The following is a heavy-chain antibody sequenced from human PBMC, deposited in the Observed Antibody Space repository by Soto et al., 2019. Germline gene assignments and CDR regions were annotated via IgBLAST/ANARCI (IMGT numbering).Heavy chain of an antibody. CDR2: IWYDGSNK. CDR1: GFTFSSYG. D-gene: IGHD1-1*01. V-gene: IGHV3-33*01. Sequence: QVQLVESGGGVVQPGRSLRLSCAASGFTFSSYGMHWVRQAPGKGLEWVAYIWYDGSNKNHADSVKGRFTISRDYSKNTLYLQMNSLRAEDTAVYYCARDRDNGLEYWGQGTLVTVSS. J-gene: IGHJ4*02. CDR3: ARDRDNGLEY.